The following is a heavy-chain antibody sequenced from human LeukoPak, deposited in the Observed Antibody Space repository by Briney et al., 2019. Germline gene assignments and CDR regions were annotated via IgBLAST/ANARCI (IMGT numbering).Heavy chain of an antibody. V-gene: IGHV1-18*04. CDR2: ISAYNGNT. CDR3: ASGNWNDFDY. J-gene: IGHJ4*02. Sequence: ASVKVSCKASGYTFTGYYMHWVRQAPGQGLEWMGWISAYNGNTNYAQKLQGRVTMTTDTSTSTAYMELRSLRSDDTAVYYCASGNWNDFDYWGQGTLVTVSS. CDR1: GYTFTGYY. D-gene: IGHD1-1*01.